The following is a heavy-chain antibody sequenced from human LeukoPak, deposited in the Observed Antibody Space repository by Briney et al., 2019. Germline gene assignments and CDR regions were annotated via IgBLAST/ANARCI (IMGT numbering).Heavy chain of an antibody. CDR1: GFTFSNYA. CDR2: INGSGGRT. CDR3: AKNRGLPL. Sequence: GGSLRLSCAASGFTFSNYAMSWVRQAPGKGLEWVSDINGSGGRTYYADSVKGRFTISRDNSKNTLYLQMNSLRAEDTAVYYCAKNRGLPLWGQGTLVTVSS. V-gene: IGHV3-23*01. J-gene: IGHJ4*02.